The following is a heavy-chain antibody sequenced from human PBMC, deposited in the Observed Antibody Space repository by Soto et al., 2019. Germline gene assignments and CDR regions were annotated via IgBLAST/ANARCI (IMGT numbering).Heavy chain of an antibody. Sequence: PGGSLRLSCAASGFTFSDYYMSWIRQAPGKGLEWVSYISSSGSTIYYADSVKGRFTISRDNAKNSLYLQMNSLRAEDTAVYYCARDQYEDRTGPEGPFDPWGQGTLVTVSS. J-gene: IGHJ5*02. CDR3: ARDQYEDRTGPEGPFDP. CDR2: ISSSGSTI. CDR1: GFTFSDYY. D-gene: IGHD1-1*01. V-gene: IGHV3-11*01.